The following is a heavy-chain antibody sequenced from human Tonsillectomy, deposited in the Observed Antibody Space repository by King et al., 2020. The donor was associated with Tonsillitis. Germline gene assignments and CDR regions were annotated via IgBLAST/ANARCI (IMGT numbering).Heavy chain of an antibody. J-gene: IGHJ3*02. CDR2: IQYGGRT. Sequence: QLQESGPGLVNPSETLSLTCTVSDGSISGYYWSWIRQPPGKGLEWIAYIQYGGRTNYNSSLKSLAIISRDTSKGQFALTLPSVTAADTAVYYCARHIQRGAYDIWGQGRMVTVAS. D-gene: IGHD3-10*01. CDR3: ARHIQRGAYDI. CDR1: DGSISGYY. V-gene: IGHV4-59*08.